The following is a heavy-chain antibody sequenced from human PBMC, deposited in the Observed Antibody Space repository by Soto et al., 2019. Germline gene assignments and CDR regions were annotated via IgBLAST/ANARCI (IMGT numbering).Heavy chain of an antibody. CDR2: INHSGST. D-gene: IGHD3-3*01. CDR3: ARARTIFGVVTPPNMDV. Sequence: SETLSLTCAVYGGSFSVYYWRWIRQPPGKGLEWIGEINHSGSTDYNPSLKSRVTISVDTSKNQFSLKLSSVTAADTAVYYCARARTIFGVVTPPNMDVWGQGTTVTVSS. J-gene: IGHJ6*02. CDR1: GGSFSVYY. V-gene: IGHV4-34*01.